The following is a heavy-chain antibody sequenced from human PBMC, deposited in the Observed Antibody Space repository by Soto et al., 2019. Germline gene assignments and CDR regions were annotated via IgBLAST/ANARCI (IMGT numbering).Heavy chain of an antibody. Sequence: GGSLRLSCTASGFTVTSFALSWVRQTPGKGLECVSSISGNGNTALYTASVKGRFTISRDNSKNTLSLLMNSLRAEDTAVYYCARSGPYYSDYWGQGTLVTVSS. D-gene: IGHD5-12*01. CDR1: GFTVTSFA. CDR2: ISGNGNTA. J-gene: IGHJ4*02. V-gene: IGHV3-23*01. CDR3: ARSGPYYSDY.